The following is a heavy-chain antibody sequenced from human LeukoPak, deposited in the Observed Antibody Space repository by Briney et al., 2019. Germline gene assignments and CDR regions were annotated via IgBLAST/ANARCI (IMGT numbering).Heavy chain of an antibody. D-gene: IGHD3-10*01. V-gene: IGHV1-46*01. CDR1: GYTFTGYY. Sequence: GASVKVSCKASGYTFTGYYMHWVRQAPGQGLEWMGLINPSGSSTIYAQKFQGRVTMTRDMSTSTDYMELSSLRSEDTAVYYCARASESGSYHAPFDYWGQGTLVTVSS. CDR2: INPSGSST. J-gene: IGHJ4*02. CDR3: ARASESGSYHAPFDY.